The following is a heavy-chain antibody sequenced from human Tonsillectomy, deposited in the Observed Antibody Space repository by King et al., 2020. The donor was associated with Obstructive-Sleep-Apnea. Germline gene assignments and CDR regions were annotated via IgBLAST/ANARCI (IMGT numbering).Heavy chain of an antibody. Sequence: VQLVESGGGVVQPGRSLRLSCAASGFSFNTYGMHWVRQAPGKGLEWVAVISYDGSNKYYAEPVKGRFTISRDTSKNTLYLQMNSLRPEDTAVYYCACLVLVPPYMAVRITEDAFDIWGQGTLVTVSS. CDR2: ISYDGSNK. CDR1: GFSFNTYG. CDR3: ACLVLVPPYMAVRITEDAFDI. V-gene: IGHV3-30*04. D-gene: IGHD3-3*01. J-gene: IGHJ3*02.